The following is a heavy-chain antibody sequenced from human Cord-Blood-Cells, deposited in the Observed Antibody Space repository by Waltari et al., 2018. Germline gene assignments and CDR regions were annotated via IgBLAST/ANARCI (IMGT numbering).Heavy chain of an antibody. D-gene: IGHD3-16*01. CDR2: IYTSGST. Sequence: QVQLQESGPGLVKPSQTLSLTCTVSGGSISSGSYYWSWIRQPAGKGLEWIGYIYTSGSTNYNPSLKSRVTRSVDTSKNQFSLKLSSVTAADTAVYYCSRGGRDANDAFDIWGQGTMVTVSS. V-gene: IGHV4-61*09. CDR1: GGSISSGSYY. CDR3: SRGGRDANDAFDI. J-gene: IGHJ3*02.